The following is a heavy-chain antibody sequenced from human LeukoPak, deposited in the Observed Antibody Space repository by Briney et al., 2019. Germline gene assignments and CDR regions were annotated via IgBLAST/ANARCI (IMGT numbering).Heavy chain of an antibody. V-gene: IGHV4-34*01. J-gene: IGHJ4*02. CDR2: INHSGST. D-gene: IGHD2-15*01. Sequence: SENLSLTCAVYGGSFSGYYWSWIRQPPGKGLEWIREINHSGSTNYNPSLKSRVTISVDTSKNQFSLKLSSVTAADTAVYYCARWLGYCSGGSCPNFDYWGQGTLVTVSS. CDR1: GGSFSGYY. CDR3: ARWLGYCSGGSCPNFDY.